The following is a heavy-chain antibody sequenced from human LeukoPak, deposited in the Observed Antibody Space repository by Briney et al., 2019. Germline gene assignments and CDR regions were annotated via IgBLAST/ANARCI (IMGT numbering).Heavy chain of an antibody. CDR1: GGSVISGSHY. V-gene: IGHV4-61*01. CDR3: ARDYLILATNYYFYYGMDV. Sequence: SETLSLTCTVSGGSVISGSHYWAWLRQSPGRGLEWIRYIYYSGSTNYNPSLKRRVTISVDTSKNQFSLKLSSVTAADTAVYYCARDYLILATNYYFYYGMDVWGKGTTVIVSS. CDR2: IYYSGST. J-gene: IGHJ6*04. D-gene: IGHD5-12*01.